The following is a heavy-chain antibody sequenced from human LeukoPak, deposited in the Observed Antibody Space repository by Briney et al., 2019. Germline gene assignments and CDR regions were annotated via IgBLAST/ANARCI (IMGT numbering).Heavy chain of an antibody. Sequence: GGSLRLSCAASEFTFSAYWMHWVRQAPGKGLVWVSRIRGDGSMTNYADSVKGRFTISRDNAKNTLYLQMNSLRLEDTAVYYCARENLAAAADYWGQGTVVTVSS. CDR3: ARENLAAAADY. CDR1: EFTFSAYW. D-gene: IGHD6-25*01. J-gene: IGHJ4*02. CDR2: IRGDGSMT. V-gene: IGHV3-74*01.